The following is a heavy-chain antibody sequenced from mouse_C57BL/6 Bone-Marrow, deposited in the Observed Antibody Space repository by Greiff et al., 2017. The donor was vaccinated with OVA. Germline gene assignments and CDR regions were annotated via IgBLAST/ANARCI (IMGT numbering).Heavy chain of an antibody. D-gene: IGHD1-1*01. V-gene: IGHV14-4*01. CDR1: GFNIKDDY. CDR2: IDPENGDT. J-gene: IGHJ1*03. Sequence: EVQLQQSGAELVRPGASVKLSCTASGFNIKDDYMHWVKQRPEQGLEWIGWIDPENGDTEYASKFQGKGTITADTSSNTAYLQLSSLTSEDTAVYYCTTRYYGSSDWYFDVWGTGTTVTVSS. CDR3: TTRYYGSSDWYFDV.